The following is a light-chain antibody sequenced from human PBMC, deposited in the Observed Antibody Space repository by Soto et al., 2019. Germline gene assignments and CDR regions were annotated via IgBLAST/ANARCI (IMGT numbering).Light chain of an antibody. J-gene: IGLJ3*02. V-gene: IGLV3-21*02. Sequence: SYELTQPPSVSVAPGQTARITCGESNIGSKGVNWYQQKPGQAPVLVVSHDSDRPSGIPERFSGSNSGNTATLTISRVDAGDEADYFCQVWDSYSDHVVFGGGTKLTVL. CDR3: QVWDSYSDHVV. CDR1: NIGSKG. CDR2: HDS.